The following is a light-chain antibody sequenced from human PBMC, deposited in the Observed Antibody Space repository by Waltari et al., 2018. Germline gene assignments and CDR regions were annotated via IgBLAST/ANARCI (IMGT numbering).Light chain of an antibody. Sequence: CRASQSRSSRYLAWYQQKPGQAPRLLIYGASSRATGIPDRFSGSGSGTDFTLTISRLEPEDFAVYYCQQYGSSPRTFGQGTKVEIK. CDR3: QQYGSSPRT. CDR2: GAS. V-gene: IGKV3-20*01. J-gene: IGKJ1*01. CDR1: QSRSSRY.